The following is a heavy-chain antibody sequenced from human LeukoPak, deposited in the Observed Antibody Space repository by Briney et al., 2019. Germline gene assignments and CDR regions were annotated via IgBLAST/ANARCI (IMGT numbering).Heavy chain of an antibody. V-gene: IGHV4-59*01. D-gene: IGHD6-13*01. Sequence: SETLSLTCTVSGDSINNYYWNWIRQSPGKGLEWIGYIFHFGSPHYSPSLRGRVTISIDTSKNQFSLKLTSVTTADTAIYYCASSRRGYTSGWFFDYWGQGALVTVSS. CDR3: ASSRRGYTSGWFFDY. CDR1: GDSINNYY. J-gene: IGHJ4*02. CDR2: IFHFGSP.